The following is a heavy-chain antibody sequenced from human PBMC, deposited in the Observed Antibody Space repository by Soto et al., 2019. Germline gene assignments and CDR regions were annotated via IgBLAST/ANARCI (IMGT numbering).Heavy chain of an antibody. CDR1: GYTFTSYD. CDR2: MNPNSGKT. CDR3: ARRLTKSGSPIGY. Sequence: VQLVQSGAEVKKPGAAVKVSCKASGYTFTSYDINWVRQATGQGLEWMGWMNPNSGKTGYAQKFQGRVTMTRNTSIRTAYMELSSLRSEDTAVYYCARRLTKSGSPIGYWGQGTLVTVSS. V-gene: IGHV1-8*01. D-gene: IGHD1-26*01. J-gene: IGHJ4*02.